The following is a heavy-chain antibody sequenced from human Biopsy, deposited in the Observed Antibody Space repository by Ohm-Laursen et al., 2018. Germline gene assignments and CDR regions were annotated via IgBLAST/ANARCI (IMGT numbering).Heavy chain of an antibody. Sequence: GSLRLSCTASGFTFSHYYMTWIRQAPGKGLEWVSGMSGRGGRNTTQTRFTICRDISNNTLYLQMNCLRVEDTAVNFCGKAGAKWDLPGSGSQDYWGQGTLVTVSS. CDR1: GFTFSHYY. CDR3: GKAGAKWDLPGSGSQDY. D-gene: IGHD1-26*01. CDR2: MSGRGGR. V-gene: IGHV3-23*01. J-gene: IGHJ4*02.